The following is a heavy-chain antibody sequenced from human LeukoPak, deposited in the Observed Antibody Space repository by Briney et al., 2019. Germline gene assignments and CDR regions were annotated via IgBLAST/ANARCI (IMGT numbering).Heavy chain of an antibody. J-gene: IGHJ5*02. D-gene: IGHD4-23*01. CDR1: GGSISSYY. CDR3: ARDRSRTYRWWVDP. V-gene: IGHV4-59*12. CDR2: IYYSGST. Sequence: SETLSLTCTVFGGSISSYYSGWIRQPPGKGLEWIGYIYYSGSTNYNPSLMGRVTISVDTSKNQFSLRLTSVTAADTAVYYCARDRSRTYRWWVDPWGQGILVTVSS.